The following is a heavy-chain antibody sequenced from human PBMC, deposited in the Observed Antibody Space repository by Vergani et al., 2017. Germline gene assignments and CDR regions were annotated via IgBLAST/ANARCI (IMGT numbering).Heavy chain of an antibody. CDR2: ISYDGSNK. J-gene: IGHJ6*03. D-gene: IGHD7-27*01. V-gene: IGHV3-30*18. CDR1: GFTFSSYG. CDR3: AKDHLMGTSDYYYMDV. Sequence: QVQLVESGGGVVQPGRSLRLSCAASGFTFSSYGMHWVRQAPGKGLEWVAVISYDGSNKYYADSVKGRFTISRDDSKNTLYLQMNSLRAEDTAVYYCAKDHLMGTSDYYYMDVWGKGTTVTVSS.